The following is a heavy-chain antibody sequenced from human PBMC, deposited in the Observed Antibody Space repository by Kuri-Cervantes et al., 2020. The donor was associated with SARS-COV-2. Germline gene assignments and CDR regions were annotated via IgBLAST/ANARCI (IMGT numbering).Heavy chain of an antibody. Sequence: ASVKVSCKASGYTFTGYYMHWVRQAPGQGLEWMGWINPNSGGTNYAQKFQGRVTMTRDTSISTAYMELSRLRSDDTAVYYCAREGFDGPTWWDYWGQGTLVTVSS. CDR2: INPNSGGT. V-gene: IGHV1-2*02. D-gene: IGHD2-15*01. J-gene: IGHJ4*02. CDR3: AREGFDGPTWWDY. CDR1: GYTFTGYY.